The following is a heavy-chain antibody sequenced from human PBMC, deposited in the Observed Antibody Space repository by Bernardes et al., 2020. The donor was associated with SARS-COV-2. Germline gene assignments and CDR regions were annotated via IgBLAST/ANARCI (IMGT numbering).Heavy chain of an antibody. CDR2: ISGSGGST. CDR3: AKAPSYDSSKYYYGMDV. CDR1: GFTFSSYA. V-gene: IGHV3-23*01. J-gene: IGHJ6*02. Sequence: GGSLRLSCAASGFTFSSYAMSWVRQAPGKGLEWVSAISGSGGSTYYADSVKGRLTISRDNSKNTLYLQMNSLRAEDTAVYYCAKAPSYDSSKYYYGMDVWGQGTTVTVS. D-gene: IGHD3-22*01.